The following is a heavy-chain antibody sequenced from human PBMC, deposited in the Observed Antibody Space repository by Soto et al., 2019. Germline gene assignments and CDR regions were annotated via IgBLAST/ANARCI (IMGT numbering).Heavy chain of an antibody. CDR3: AKKMYIVGSTLGDY. D-gene: IGHD1-26*01. J-gene: IGHJ4*02. CDR1: GFTFSHYA. V-gene: IGHV3-23*01. CDR2: ISGGGEST. Sequence: GGSLRLSCAASGFTFSHYAMNWVRQAPGKGLEWVSIISGGGESTYYADSVKGRFTISRDNSKSTLYLQMNSLRAEDTAVYYCAKKMYIVGSTLGDYWGQGTLVTVSS.